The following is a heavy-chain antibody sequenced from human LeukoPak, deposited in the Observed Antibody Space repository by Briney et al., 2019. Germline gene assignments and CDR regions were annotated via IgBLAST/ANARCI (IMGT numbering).Heavy chain of an antibody. J-gene: IGHJ1*01. CDR1: GYSFTSYW. D-gene: IGHD6-13*01. CDR3: VRLPPGIAAAGNPFQY. CDR2: IYPGDSDT. V-gene: IGHV5-51*01. Sequence: GESLKISCKGSGYSFTSYWIGWVRQMPGKGLEWMGIIYPGDSDTRYSPSFQGQVTISADKSISTAYLQWSSLKASDTAMYYCVRLPPGIAAAGNPFQYWGQGTLVTVSS.